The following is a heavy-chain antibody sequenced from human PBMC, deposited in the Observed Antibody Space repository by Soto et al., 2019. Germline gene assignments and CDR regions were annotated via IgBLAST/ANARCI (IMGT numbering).Heavy chain of an antibody. J-gene: IGHJ2*01. CDR3: ARQMRDLFDYGGNWYFDL. Sequence: SETLSLTCTVSGGSISSSSYYWGWIRQPPGKGLEWIGSIYYSGSTYYNPSLKSRVTISVDTSKNQFSLKLSSVTAADTAVYYCARQMRDLFDYGGNWYFDLWGHGTLVTVSS. V-gene: IGHV4-39*01. D-gene: IGHD4-17*01. CDR2: IYYSGST. CDR1: GGSISSSSYY.